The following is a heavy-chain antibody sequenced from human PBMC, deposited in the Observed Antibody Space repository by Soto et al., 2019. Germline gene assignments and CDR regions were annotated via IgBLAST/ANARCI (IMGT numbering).Heavy chain of an antibody. CDR2: IIPIFGTA. J-gene: IGHJ6*02. Sequence: QVQLVQSGAEVKKPGSSVKVSCKASGGTFSSYAISWVRQAPGQGLEWMGGIIPIFGTANYAQKFQGRVTITXDEATXXAYMELSSLRAEDTAVYYCALREEGYYYYYYGMDVWGQGTTVTVSS. CDR3: ALREEGYYYYYYGMDV. CDR1: GGTFSSYA. V-gene: IGHV1-69*05.